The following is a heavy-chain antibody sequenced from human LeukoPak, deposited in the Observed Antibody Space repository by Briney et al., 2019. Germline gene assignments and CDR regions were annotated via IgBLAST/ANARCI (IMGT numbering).Heavy chain of an antibody. V-gene: IGHV3-23*01. D-gene: IGHD6-13*01. CDR3: AKFGAIAAAGTGFDY. CDR1: GFTFSSYA. Sequence: GGSLRLSCAASGFTFSSYAMSWVRQAPGKGLEWVSAISGSGGSRYYADSVKGRFTIPRDNSKNTLYLQMNSLRAEDTAVYYCAKFGAIAAAGTGFDYWGQGTLVTVSS. J-gene: IGHJ4*02. CDR2: ISGSGGSR.